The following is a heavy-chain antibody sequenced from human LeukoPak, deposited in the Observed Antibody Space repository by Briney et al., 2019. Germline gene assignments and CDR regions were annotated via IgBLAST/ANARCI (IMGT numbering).Heavy chain of an antibody. J-gene: IGHJ3*02. V-gene: IGHV4-59*01. Sequence: PSETLSLTCTVSGGSISSYYWSWIRQPPGKGLESIGYIYYSGSTNYNPSLKSRVTISVDTSKNQFSLKLSSVTAADTAVYYCARDATTLTRGAFDIWGQGTMVTVSS. CDR2: IYYSGST. D-gene: IGHD1-1*01. CDR3: ARDATTLTRGAFDI. CDR1: GGSISSYY.